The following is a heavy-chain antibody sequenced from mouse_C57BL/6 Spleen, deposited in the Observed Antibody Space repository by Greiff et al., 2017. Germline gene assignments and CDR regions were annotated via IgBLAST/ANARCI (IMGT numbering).Heavy chain of an antibody. CDR1: GFTFSDYG. D-gene: IGHD1-1*01. CDR3: AREGDYYGSSPYFDY. Sequence: DVQLQESGGGLVKPGGSLKLSCAASGFTFSDYGMHWVRQAPEKGLEWVAYISSGSSTIYYADTVKGRFTISRDNAKNTLFLQMTSLRSEDTAMYYCAREGDYYGSSPYFDYWGQGTTLTVSS. J-gene: IGHJ2*01. V-gene: IGHV5-17*01. CDR2: ISSGSSTI.